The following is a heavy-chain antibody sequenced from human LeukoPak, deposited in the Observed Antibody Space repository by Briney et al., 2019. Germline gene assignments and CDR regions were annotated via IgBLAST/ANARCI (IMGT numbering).Heavy chain of an antibody. J-gene: IGHJ6*02. D-gene: IGHD1-26*01. CDR2: IYHSGST. Sequence: SQTLSLTCAVSGGSISSGGYSWSWVRQPPGKGLEWIGEIYHSGSTNYNPSLKSRVTISVDTSKNQFSLKLSSVTAADTAVYYCARGGRVGATHWYKDYYYGMDVWGQGTTVTVSS. V-gene: IGHV4-30-2*01. CDR1: GGSISSGGYS. CDR3: ARGGRVGATHWYKDYYYGMDV.